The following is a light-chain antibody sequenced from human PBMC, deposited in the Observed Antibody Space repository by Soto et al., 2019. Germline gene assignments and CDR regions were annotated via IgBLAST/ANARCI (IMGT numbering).Light chain of an antibody. J-gene: IGLJ2*01. CDR3: SSYTTNSRV. V-gene: IGLV3-21*02. Sequence: SYELTQTSSVSVAPGQTARISCGGNNIGGKSVHWYQQKPGQAPVVVVYDDSDRPSGIPERFSGSKAGYTASLTISGLQAEDEADYYCSSYTTNSRVFGGGTKVTVL. CDR2: DDS. CDR1: NIGGKS.